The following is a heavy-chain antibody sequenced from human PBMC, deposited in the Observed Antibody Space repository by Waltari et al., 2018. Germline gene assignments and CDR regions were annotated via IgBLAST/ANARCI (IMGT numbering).Heavy chain of an antibody. CDR3: ARGPMLDYGADSGHYYYGLDV. CDR1: GESLSDYY. Sequence: QLQLQQWGAGLLKPSETLSLTCAVSGESLSDYYWTLIRHPPGAGLEGIGEISHGGSTNYNPSRKSRVTISVDTSKKQFSLKLSSVTAADTAVYYCARGPMLDYGADSGHYYYGLDVWGQGTTVTVSS. J-gene: IGHJ6*02. V-gene: IGHV4-34*01. D-gene: IGHD4-17*01. CDR2: ISHGGST.